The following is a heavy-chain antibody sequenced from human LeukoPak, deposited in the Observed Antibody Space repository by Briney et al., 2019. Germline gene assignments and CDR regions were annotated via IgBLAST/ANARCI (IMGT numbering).Heavy chain of an antibody. D-gene: IGHD6-6*01. CDR2: ISSSGSTI. V-gene: IGHV3-11*04. CDR3: ARDRAAPNWFDP. CDR1: GFTFSDYY. J-gene: IGHJ5*02. Sequence: GGSLRLSCAASGFTFSDYYMSWIRQAPGKGLEWVSYISSSGSTIYYADSVKGRFTISRDNAKNSLYLQMNSLRAGDTAVYYCARDRAAPNWFDPWGQGTLVTVSS.